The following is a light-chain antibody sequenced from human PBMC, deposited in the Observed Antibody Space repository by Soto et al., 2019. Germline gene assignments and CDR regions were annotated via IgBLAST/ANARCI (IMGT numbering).Light chain of an antibody. CDR2: KAS. CDR1: QTISSW. CDR3: QHYNSYSEE. J-gene: IGKJ1*01. V-gene: IGKV1-5*03. Sequence: DIQMTQSPSTLSGSVGDRVTITCRASQTISSWSAWYQQKPGKAPKLLIYKASTLKSGVPSRFSGSGSGTEFTLTISSLQPDDFATYYCQHYNSYSEEFGQGTKVDI.